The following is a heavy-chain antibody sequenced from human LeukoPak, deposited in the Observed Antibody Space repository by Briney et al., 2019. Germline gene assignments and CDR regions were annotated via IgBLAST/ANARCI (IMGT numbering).Heavy chain of an antibody. V-gene: IGHV3-23*01. Sequence: PGGSLRLSCAASGFTFSSYAMSWVRQAPGKGLEWVSGISGSGGSTYYADSVKGRFTISRDISKNTLYLQMNSLKAEDTAVYYCAKHRGIVVINYFDYWGQGTLVTVSS. CDR3: AKHRGIVVINYFDY. CDR1: GFTFSSYA. D-gene: IGHD3-22*01. CDR2: ISGSGGST. J-gene: IGHJ4*02.